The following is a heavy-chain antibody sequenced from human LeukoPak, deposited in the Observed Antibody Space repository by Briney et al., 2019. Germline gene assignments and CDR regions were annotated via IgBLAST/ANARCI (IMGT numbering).Heavy chain of an antibody. Sequence: SETLSLTCTVSGGSISSYYWSWIRQPPGKGLEWIGYIYYSGSTSYNPSLESRVTISVDTSKNQFSLKLSSVTAADTAVYYCARHQGPDIAAAGYDYWGQGTLVTVSS. D-gene: IGHD6-13*01. CDR2: IYYSGST. V-gene: IGHV4-59*08. CDR1: GGSISSYY. CDR3: ARHQGPDIAAAGYDY. J-gene: IGHJ4*02.